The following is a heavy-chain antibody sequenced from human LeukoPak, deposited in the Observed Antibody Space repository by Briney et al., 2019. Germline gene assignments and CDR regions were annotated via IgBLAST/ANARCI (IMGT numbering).Heavy chain of an antibody. CDR1: GYTFNIYG. CDR2: ISTYNGNT. J-gene: IGHJ4*02. V-gene: IGHV1-18*01. D-gene: IGHD3-10*01. CDR3: GRALLGGSDIYTPFSY. Sequence: ASVKVSCKASGYTFNIYGIIWVRQAPGQGLEWVGCISTYNGNTNYAPNIQDRVTMTTDTSTSTAYMELRSLRSDDTAVYYCGRALLGGSDIYTPFSYWGQGTLVTVSS.